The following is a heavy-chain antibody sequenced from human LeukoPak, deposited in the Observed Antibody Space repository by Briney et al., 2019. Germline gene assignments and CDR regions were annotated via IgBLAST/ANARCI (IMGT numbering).Heavy chain of an antibody. CDR1: GYTFTSYY. Sequence: GASVKVSCKSSGYTFTSYYMHWVRQAPGQGLEWMGIINPSGGSTSYAQKFQGRVTMTRDMSTSTVYMELSSLRSEDTAVYYCARDGSNSGPFDYWGQGTLVTVSS. D-gene: IGHD4-11*01. CDR3: ARDGSNSGPFDY. J-gene: IGHJ4*02. V-gene: IGHV1-46*01. CDR2: INPSGGST.